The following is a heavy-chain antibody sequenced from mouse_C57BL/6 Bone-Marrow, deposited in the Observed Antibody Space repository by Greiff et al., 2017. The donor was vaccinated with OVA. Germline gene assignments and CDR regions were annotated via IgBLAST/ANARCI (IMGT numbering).Heavy chain of an antibody. V-gene: IGHV14-3*01. D-gene: IGHD2-4*01. CDR3: LIYYDYDGDWYFDV. CDR1: GFNIKNTY. Sequence: EVQLVESVAELVRPGASVKLSCTASGFNIKNTYMHWVKQRPEQGLEWIGRIDPANGNTKYAPKFQGKATITADTSSNTAYLQLSSLTSEDTAIYYCLIYYDYDGDWYFDVWGTGTTVTVSS. CDR2: IDPANGNT. J-gene: IGHJ1*03.